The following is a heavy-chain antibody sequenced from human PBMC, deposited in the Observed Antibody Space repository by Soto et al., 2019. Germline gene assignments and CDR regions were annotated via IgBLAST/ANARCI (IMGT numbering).Heavy chain of an antibody. CDR3: ARDRRGAAAGTKLFWDYYYYGMDV. CDR1: GYTFTSYG. Sequence: ASVKVSCKASGYTFTSYGISWVRQAPGQGLEWMGWISAYNGNTNYAQKLQGRVTMTTDTSTSTAYMELRSLRSDDTAVYYCARDRRGAAAGTKLFWDYYYYGMDVWGQGTTVTVSS. D-gene: IGHD6-13*01. CDR2: ISAYNGNT. J-gene: IGHJ6*02. V-gene: IGHV1-18*01.